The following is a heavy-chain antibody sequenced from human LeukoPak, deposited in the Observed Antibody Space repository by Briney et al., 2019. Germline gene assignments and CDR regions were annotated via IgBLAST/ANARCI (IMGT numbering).Heavy chain of an antibody. CDR3: AGPVSSGKFDY. D-gene: IGHD3-22*01. CDR2: IYYSGST. Sequence: SETLSLTCTVSGGSISSYYWSWIRQPPGKGLEWIGYIYYSGSTNYIPSLKSRVTISVDTSKNQFSLKLSSVTAADTAVYYCAGPVSSGKFDYWGQGTLVTVSS. V-gene: IGHV4-59*08. CDR1: GGSISSYY. J-gene: IGHJ4*02.